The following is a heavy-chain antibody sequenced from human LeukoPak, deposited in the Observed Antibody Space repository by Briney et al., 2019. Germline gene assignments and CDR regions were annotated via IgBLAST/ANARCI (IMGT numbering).Heavy chain of an antibody. V-gene: IGHV1-24*01. CDR3: AAYYDSSGYYRYYFDY. D-gene: IGHD3-22*01. CDR1: GYTLTELS. J-gene: IGHJ4*02. Sequence: ASVKVSCKVSGYTLTELSMHWVRQAPGKGLEWMGGFDPEGGETIYAQKFQGRVTMTEDTSTDTAYMELSSLRSEDTAVYYCAAYYDSSGYYRYYFDYWGQGTLVTVSS. CDR2: FDPEGGET.